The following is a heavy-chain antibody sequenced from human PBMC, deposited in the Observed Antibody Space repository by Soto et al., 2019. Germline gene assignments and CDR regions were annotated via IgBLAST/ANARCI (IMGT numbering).Heavy chain of an antibody. CDR1: GGSISSGGYY. V-gene: IGHV4-31*03. CDR2: MSYSGST. Sequence: QVQLQESGPGLVKPSQTLSLTCTVSGGSISSGGYYWSWIRQHPGKGLEWIGYMSYSGSTYNNPSLKSRGTISVDTSKNQFSLKLSSVTAAETAVYYCARRDVLRYFDPWGQGTLVTVSS. J-gene: IGHJ5*02. D-gene: IGHD3-9*01. CDR3: ARRDVLRYFDP.